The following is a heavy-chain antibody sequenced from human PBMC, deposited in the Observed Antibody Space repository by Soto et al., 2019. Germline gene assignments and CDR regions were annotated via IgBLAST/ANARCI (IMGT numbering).Heavy chain of an antibody. CDR3: ARGGSGSGDNFDY. Sequence: EVQLVESGGGLVQPGESLRLSCVASGFPFSYNYISWVRQAPGEGLEWVSVIYSGDSAYYADSVRGRFTISSHSSTDTVYLQMIGLRREDTAIYYCARGGSGSGDNFDYWGQGTLVTVSS. V-gene: IGHV3-53*04. CDR2: IYSGDSA. CDR1: GFPFSYNY. J-gene: IGHJ4*02. D-gene: IGHD3-10*01.